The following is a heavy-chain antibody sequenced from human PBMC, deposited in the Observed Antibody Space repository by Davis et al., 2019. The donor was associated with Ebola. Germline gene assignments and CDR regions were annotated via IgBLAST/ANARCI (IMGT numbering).Heavy chain of an antibody. CDR3: ARGSADGYYDSSGLPLVWFDP. V-gene: IGHV4-34*01. J-gene: IGHJ5*02. CDR2: INHSGST. D-gene: IGHD3-22*01. CDR1: GGSFSGYY. Sequence: PSETLSLTCAVYGGSFSGYYWSWIRQPPGKGLEWIGEINHSGSTNYNPSLKSRVTISVDTSKNQFSLKLSSVTAADTAVYYCARGSADGYYDSSGLPLVWFDPWGQGTLVTVSS.